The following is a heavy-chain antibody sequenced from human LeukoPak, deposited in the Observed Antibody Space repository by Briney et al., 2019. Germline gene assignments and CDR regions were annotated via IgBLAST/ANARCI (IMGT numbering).Heavy chain of an antibody. D-gene: IGHD3-22*01. CDR2: IIPIFGTA. Sequence: SVKVSCKASGGTFSSYAISWVRQAPGQGLEWMGRIIPIFGTANYAQKFQGRVTITTDESTSTAYMELSSLRSEDTAVYYCSFFNCYDSSGYLKRHISDYWGQGTLVTVSS. CDR3: SFFNCYDSSGYLKRHISDY. V-gene: IGHV1-69*05. CDR1: GGTFSSYA. J-gene: IGHJ4*02.